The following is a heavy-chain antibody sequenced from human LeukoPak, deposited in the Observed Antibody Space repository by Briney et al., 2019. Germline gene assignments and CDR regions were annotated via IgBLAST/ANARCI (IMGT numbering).Heavy chain of an antibody. Sequence: SETLSLTCTVSGVSIGDTFYYWGWIRRPPGKGLEWIGSIYHTGRTNYSPSLKSRVTLSVDTSKSQFSLKLTSVTAADTALYHCARDPGFYYDSRETHYDYWGQGTLVTVSS. V-gene: IGHV4-39*07. J-gene: IGHJ4*02. CDR2: IYHTGRT. CDR3: ARDPGFYYDSRETHYDY. CDR1: GVSIGDTFYY. D-gene: IGHD3-22*01.